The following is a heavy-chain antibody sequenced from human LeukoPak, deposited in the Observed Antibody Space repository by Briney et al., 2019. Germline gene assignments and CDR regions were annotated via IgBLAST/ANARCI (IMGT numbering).Heavy chain of an antibody. J-gene: IGHJ5*02. D-gene: IGHD4-17*01. CDR1: GFTFKDYT. V-gene: IGHV3-21*06. CDR2: VSFGSSYI. Sequence: GGSLRLSCAASGFTFKDYTMNWVRQSPGKGLQWVSYVSFGSSYISYADSLKGRFTISRDDAKSSVYLEMTSLRTDDTADYYCARASTEYAVTDGFDTWGPGTLVTVSS. CDR3: ARASTEYAVTDGFDT.